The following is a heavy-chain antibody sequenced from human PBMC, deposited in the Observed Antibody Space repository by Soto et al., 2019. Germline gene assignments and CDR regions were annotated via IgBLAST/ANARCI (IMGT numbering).Heavy chain of an antibody. CDR1: GYTFTNYY. CDR2: ISPSDDST. V-gene: IGHV1-46*03. CDR3: SRGLPRGDY. Sequence: QVQLVQSGAEVKKPGASVRLSCKPSGYTFTNYYVHWLRQAPGQGLECMGIISPSDDSTKYAQKFQGRVTLTRDTSTSTVYKELSSLSSEDTAVYYCSRGLPRGDYWGQGTLVAVSS. J-gene: IGHJ4*02.